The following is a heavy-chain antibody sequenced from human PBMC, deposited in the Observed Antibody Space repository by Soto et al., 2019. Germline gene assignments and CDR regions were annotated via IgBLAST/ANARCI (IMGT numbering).Heavy chain of an antibody. D-gene: IGHD2-21*02. CDR3: ARIASGGDFLDY. CDR1: GYTFTSYG. Sequence: QVQLVQSGAEVKKPGASVKVSCKTSGYTFTSYGITWVRQAPGQGLEWMGWITAYNGNTNYAQKLQGRVTMTTDTSTNTGYMGLTSLRSDDTAVYYCARIASGGDFLDYWGQGTLVTVSS. CDR2: ITAYNGNT. V-gene: IGHV1-18*01. J-gene: IGHJ4*02.